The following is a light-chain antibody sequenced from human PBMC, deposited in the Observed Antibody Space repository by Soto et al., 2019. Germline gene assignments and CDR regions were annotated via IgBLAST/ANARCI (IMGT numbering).Light chain of an antibody. CDR3: HQSYNTPLT. J-gene: IGKJ4*01. CDR2: AAS. CDR1: QSISNY. V-gene: IGKV1-39*01. Sequence: DLPMTQSPSSLSASVGDRVTITCRASQSISNYLNWYQQKPGKAPKLLIYAASSLQSGVPSRFSGSGSGTDFTLTISSLQPEDFATYYCHQSYNTPLTFGGGTKVEIK.